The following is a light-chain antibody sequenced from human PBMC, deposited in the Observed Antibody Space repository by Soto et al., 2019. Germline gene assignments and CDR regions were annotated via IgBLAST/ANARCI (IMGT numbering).Light chain of an antibody. CDR2: EGN. V-gene: IGLV2-23*01. CDR3: CSYAPSRTLL. Sequence: QSALTQPASVSGSPGESITISCTGTSSDVGTYNLVTWYQQHPGRVPKLILYEGNKRPSGVSSRFSASKSGNTASLTISGLQAEDEADYFCCSYAPSRTLLFGGGTKRTV. CDR1: SSDVGTYNL. J-gene: IGLJ2*01.